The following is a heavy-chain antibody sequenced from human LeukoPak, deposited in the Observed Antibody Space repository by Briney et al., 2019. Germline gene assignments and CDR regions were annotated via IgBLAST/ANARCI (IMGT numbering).Heavy chain of an antibody. CDR1: GGTFISYA. Sequence: SVKVSCKASGGTFISYAISWVRQAPGQGLEWMGGIIPIFGTANYAQKFQGRVTITTDESTSTAYMELSSLRSEDTAVYYCATVPEGVPDAFDIWGQGTMVTVSS. V-gene: IGHV1-69*05. J-gene: IGHJ3*02. CDR2: IIPIFGTA. CDR3: ATVPEGVPDAFDI. D-gene: IGHD3-16*01.